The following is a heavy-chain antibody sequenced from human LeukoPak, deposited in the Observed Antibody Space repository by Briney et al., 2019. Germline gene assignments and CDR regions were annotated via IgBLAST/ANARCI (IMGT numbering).Heavy chain of an antibody. Sequence: PSETLSLTCAVYGGSFSGYYWSWIRQPPGKGLEWIGEINHSGSTNYNPSLKSRVTISVDTSKNQFSLKLSSVTAADTAVYYCARVFGRKQLDYWGQGTPVTVSS. CDR3: ARVFGRKQLDY. J-gene: IGHJ4*02. CDR1: GGSFSGYY. CDR2: INHSGST. D-gene: IGHD6-13*01. V-gene: IGHV4-34*01.